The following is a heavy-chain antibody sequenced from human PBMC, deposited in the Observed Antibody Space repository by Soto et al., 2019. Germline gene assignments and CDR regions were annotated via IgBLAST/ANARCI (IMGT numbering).Heavy chain of an antibody. CDR2: IKSKTDGGTT. CDR3: TSPFYYYYYMDV. CDR1: RFTFSNAW. J-gene: IGHJ6*03. V-gene: IGHV3-15*01. Sequence: EVQLVESGGGLVKPGGSLRLSCAASRFTFSNAWMSWVRQTPGKGLEWVGRIKSKTDGGTTDYAAPVKGRFTNSRDDSKNTLYMQMSSLKTEDTAVYYWTSPFYYYYYMDVWGKGTTVIVSS.